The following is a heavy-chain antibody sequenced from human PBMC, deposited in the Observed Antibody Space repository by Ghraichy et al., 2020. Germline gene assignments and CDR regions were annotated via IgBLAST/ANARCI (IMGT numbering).Heavy chain of an antibody. D-gene: IGHD3-22*01. CDR1: GYTFTGYY. CDR2: INPNSGAT. V-gene: IGHV1-2*04. J-gene: IGHJ4*02. CDR3: ARAEINYYDISGYYEGTLPFDY. Sequence: ASVKVSCKASGYTFTGYYMHWVRQAPGQGLKWMGWINPNSGATNYAQKFQGWVTMTRDTSISTAYMELSRLRSDDTAVYYCARAEINYYDISGYYEGTLPFDYWGQGTLVTVSS.